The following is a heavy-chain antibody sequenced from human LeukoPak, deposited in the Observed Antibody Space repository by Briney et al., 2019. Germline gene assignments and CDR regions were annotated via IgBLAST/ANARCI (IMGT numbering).Heavy chain of an antibody. J-gene: IGHJ4*02. CDR3: ARGVATVMYFDY. D-gene: IGHD4-17*01. CDR1: GFTFSSYA. Sequence: GGSLRLSCAASGFTFSSYAMHWVRQAPGKGLEYVSAISSNGGSTYYANSVKGGLTISRDNSKNTLYLQMGSLRAEDMAVYYCARGVATVMYFDYWGQGTLVTVSS. V-gene: IGHV3-64*01. CDR2: ISSNGGST.